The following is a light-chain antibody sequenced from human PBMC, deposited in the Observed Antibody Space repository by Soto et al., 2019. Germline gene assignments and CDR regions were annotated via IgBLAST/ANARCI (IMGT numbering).Light chain of an antibody. CDR1: SGHSNFA. Sequence: QSVLTRSPSASASLGASVKLTCTLSSGHSNFAIAWLQQQPDRGPRYLMKVNTDGSHDKGDGIPDRFSGSTSGAERYLTISSLQSEDEADYYCQTWGTGTHVVFGGGTKLTVL. CDR2: VNTDGSH. CDR3: QTWGTGTHVV. V-gene: IGLV4-69*01. J-gene: IGLJ2*01.